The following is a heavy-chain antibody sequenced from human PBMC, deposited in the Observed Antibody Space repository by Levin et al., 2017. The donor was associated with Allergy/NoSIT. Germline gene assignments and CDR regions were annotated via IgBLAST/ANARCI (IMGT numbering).Heavy chain of an antibody. CDR1: GFTFSSNY. J-gene: IGHJ4*02. CDR2: IYSGDNT. Sequence: GGSLRLSCAASGFTFSSNYMSWVRQAPGKGLEWVSVIYSGDNTYYADSVKGRFTTSSDNSKNTLYLQMNSLRAEDTAVYYCARDRITMVRGVMRTYFDYWGQGTLVTVSS. V-gene: IGHV3-66*01. CDR3: ARDRITMVRGVMRTYFDY. D-gene: IGHD3-10*01.